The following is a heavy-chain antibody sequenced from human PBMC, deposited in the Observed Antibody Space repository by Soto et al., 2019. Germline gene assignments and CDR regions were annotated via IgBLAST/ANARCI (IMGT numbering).Heavy chain of an antibody. CDR2: ITATGSSA. CDR1: GFTLCRYV. CDR3: AKRYYDSSVAPP. V-gene: IGHV3-23*01. D-gene: IGHD3-9*01. Sequence: GGCLGLSCVASGFTLCRYVMTGFRQAPGKGPEWVSSITATGSSAYYADSVEGRFTISRDNAKNVLYLQMSGLRDDDTAVYYCAKRYYDSSVAPPWGQGPLVTVSS. J-gene: IGHJ5*02.